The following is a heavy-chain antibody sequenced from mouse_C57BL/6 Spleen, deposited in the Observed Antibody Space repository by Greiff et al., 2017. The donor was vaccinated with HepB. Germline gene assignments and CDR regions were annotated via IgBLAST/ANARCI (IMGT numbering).Heavy chain of an antibody. CDR2: ISSGSSTI. V-gene: IGHV5-17*01. CDR1: GFTFSDYG. D-gene: IGHD1-1*01. Sequence: EVKLVESGGGLVKPGGSLKLSCAASGFTFSDYGMHWVRQAPEKGLEWVAYISSGSSTIYYADPVKGRFTISRDNAKNNLFLQMTSLRSEDTAMYYCARIYYYGDYAMDYWGQGTSVTVSS. J-gene: IGHJ4*01. CDR3: ARIYYYGDYAMDY.